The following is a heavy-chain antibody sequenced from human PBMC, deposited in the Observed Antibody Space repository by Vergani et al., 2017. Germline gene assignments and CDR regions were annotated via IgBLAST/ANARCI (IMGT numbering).Heavy chain of an antibody. CDR3: ASRGRGSRRPTAAFDI. CDR2: INHSGST. V-gene: IGHV4-34*01. Sequence: QVQLQQWGAGLLKPSETLSLTCAVYGGSFSGYYWSWIRQPPGKGLEWIGEINHSGSTNYNPSLKSRVTISVDTSKNQFSLKLSSVTAADTAVYYCASRGRGSRRPTAAFDILGQGTMVTVSS. J-gene: IGHJ3*02. CDR1: GGSFSGYY. D-gene: IGHD6-13*01.